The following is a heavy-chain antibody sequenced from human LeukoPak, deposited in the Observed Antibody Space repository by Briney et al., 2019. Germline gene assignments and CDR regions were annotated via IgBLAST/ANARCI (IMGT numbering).Heavy chain of an antibody. V-gene: IGHV1-2*02. CDR1: GYTFTGYY. CDR2: INPNSGGT. J-gene: IGHJ6*03. CDR3: ARDRGGATYYYYYYYMDV. D-gene: IGHD2-15*01. Sequence: ASVKVSCKASGYTFTGYYMHWVRQAPGQGLEWMGWINPNSGGTNYAQKFQGRVTMTRGTSISTAYMELSRLRSDDTAAYYCARDRGGATYYYYYYYMDVWGKGTTVTVSS.